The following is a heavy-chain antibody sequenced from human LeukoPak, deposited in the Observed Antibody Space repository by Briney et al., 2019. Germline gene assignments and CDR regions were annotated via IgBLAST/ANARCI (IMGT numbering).Heavy chain of an antibody. CDR3: ARGAANYYDSSGYSHYYFDY. Sequence: ASVKVSCKASGYTFTSYAMHWVRQAPGQRLEWMGWINAGNGNTKYSQKFQGRVTITRDTSASTAYMELSSLRSEDTAVYYCARGAANYYDSSGYSHYYFDYWGQGTLVTVSS. CDR1: GYTFTSYA. D-gene: IGHD3-22*01. J-gene: IGHJ4*02. V-gene: IGHV1-3*01. CDR2: INAGNGNT.